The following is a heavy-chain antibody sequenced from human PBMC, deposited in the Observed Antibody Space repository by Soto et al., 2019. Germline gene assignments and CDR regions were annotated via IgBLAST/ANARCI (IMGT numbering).Heavy chain of an antibody. V-gene: IGHV1-2*04. D-gene: IGHD3-16*01. Sequence: KVSCKASGYTFTGYYMHWVRQAPGQGLEWMGWINPNSGGTNYAQKVQGWVTMTRDTSISTAYMELRRLRSDDTAVYYCARGSKYYSDYYYYMDVWGKGTTLNVPS. CDR1: GYTFTGYY. CDR2: INPNSGGT. J-gene: IGHJ6*03. CDR3: ARGSKYYSDYYYYMDV.